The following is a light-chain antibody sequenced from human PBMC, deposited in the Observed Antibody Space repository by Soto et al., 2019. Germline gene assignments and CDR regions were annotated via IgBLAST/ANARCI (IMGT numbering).Light chain of an antibody. CDR3: MQTLQTWT. J-gene: IGKJ1*01. CDR1: QSLLHNNGYNY. CDR2: LGS. Sequence: DIVMTQSPLSLPVTPGEPASISCRSSQSLLHNNGYNYLDWYLQKPGQSSQLLIYLGSNRASGVPDRFSGSGSGTDFTLKINRVEAEDVGVYYCMQTLQTWTFGQGTKVDIK. V-gene: IGKV2-28*01.